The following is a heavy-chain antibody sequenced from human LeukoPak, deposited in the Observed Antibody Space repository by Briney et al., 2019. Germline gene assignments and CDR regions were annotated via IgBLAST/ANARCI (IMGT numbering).Heavy chain of an antibody. Sequence: SETLSLTCTVSGGSISSGGYYWSWIRQHPGKGLEWIGYIYYSGSTYYNPSPKSRVTISVDTSKNQFSLKLSSVTAADTAVYYCARFVAYYDILTGYSGYYYGMDVWGQGTTVTVSS. V-gene: IGHV4-31*03. CDR2: IYYSGST. D-gene: IGHD3-9*01. J-gene: IGHJ6*02. CDR3: ARFVAYYDILTGYSGYYYGMDV. CDR1: GGSISSGGYY.